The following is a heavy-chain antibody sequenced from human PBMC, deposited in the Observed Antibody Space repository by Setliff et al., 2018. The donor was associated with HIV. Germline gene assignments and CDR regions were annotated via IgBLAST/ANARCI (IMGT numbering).Heavy chain of an antibody. V-gene: IGHV4-61*09. CDR3: AKDAGPLVGASRGYFDS. D-gene: IGHD1-26*01. Sequence: SQTLSLTCSVSGGSIRDFPYYWTWIRQPAGKGLEWIGHIYTSGTTDYNPSLKSRVTISLDTSKNQFSLKLSSVTAADTALYFCAKDAGPLVGASRGYFDSWGQGSLVTVSS. CDR1: GGSIRDFPYY. J-gene: IGHJ4*02. CDR2: IYTSGTT.